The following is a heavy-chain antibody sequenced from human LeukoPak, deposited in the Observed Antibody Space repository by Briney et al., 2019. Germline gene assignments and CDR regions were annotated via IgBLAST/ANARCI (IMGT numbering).Heavy chain of an antibody. Sequence: GGSLRLSCAASGIIFSNYWMSWVRQAPGKGLEWVANIKQDGSEKYYVDSVKGRFTISRDNAKNTLYLQMNSLRAEDTAVYYCARGPSGYHNTGGQGTLVTVSS. V-gene: IGHV3-7*01. CDR1: GIIFSNYW. D-gene: IGHD5-12*01. J-gene: IGHJ4*02. CDR2: IKQDGSEK. CDR3: ARGPSGYHNT.